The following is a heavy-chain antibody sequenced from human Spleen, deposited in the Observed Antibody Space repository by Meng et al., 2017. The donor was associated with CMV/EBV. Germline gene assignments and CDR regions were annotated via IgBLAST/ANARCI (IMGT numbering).Heavy chain of an antibody. Sequence: ASGGTFSSYAISWVRQAPGQGLEWMGGIIAILGIANYAQKFQGRVTITADKSTSTAYMELSSLRSEDTAVYYCARALAAAGTYYFDYWGQGTLVTVSS. CDR2: IIAILGIA. CDR3: ARALAAAGTYYFDY. V-gene: IGHV1-69*10. CDR1: GGTFSSYA. D-gene: IGHD6-13*01. J-gene: IGHJ4*02.